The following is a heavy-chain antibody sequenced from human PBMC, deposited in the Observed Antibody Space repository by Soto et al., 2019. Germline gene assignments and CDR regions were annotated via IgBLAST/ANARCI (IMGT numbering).Heavy chain of an antibody. CDR1: GADINTYS. V-gene: IGHV4-4*07. CDR3: ARDRGAGYIFYYRMDV. CDR2: IYTSAST. J-gene: IGHJ6*02. D-gene: IGHD1-1*01. Sequence: PSETLSLTCSVSGADINTYSWTWIRQPAGKGLEWIGRIYTSASTNYNPSLRGRVTLSVDTSTNQVSLKLASVTAADTAVYYCARDRGAGYIFYYRMDVWGQGTTVTVSS.